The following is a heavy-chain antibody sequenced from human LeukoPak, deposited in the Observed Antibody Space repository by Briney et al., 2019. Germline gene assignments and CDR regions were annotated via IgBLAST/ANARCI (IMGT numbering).Heavy chain of an antibody. CDR2: ISAYNGNT. CDR3: AREARYYGSGSYSVY. Sequence: ASVKVSCKASGYTFTGYYMHWVRQAPGQGLEWMGWISAYNGNTNYAQKLQGRVTMTTDTSTSTAYMELRSLRSDDTAVYYCAREARYYGSGSYSVYWGQGTLVTVSS. J-gene: IGHJ4*02. D-gene: IGHD3-10*01. CDR1: GYTFTGYY. V-gene: IGHV1-18*04.